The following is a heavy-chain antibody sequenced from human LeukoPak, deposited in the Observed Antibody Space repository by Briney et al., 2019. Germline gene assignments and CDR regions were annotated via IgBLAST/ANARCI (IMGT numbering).Heavy chain of an antibody. V-gene: IGHV4-34*01. CDR1: GGSFSGYY. D-gene: IGHD2-2*01. J-gene: IGHJ4*02. CDR2: INHSGST. Sequence: SETLSLTCAVYGGSFSGYYWNWIRQPPGKGLEWIGEINHSGSTYYKPSLKSRVTISVDTSKNQFSLKLTSVTAADTAVYYCARGPTYQPIDYWGQGTLVTVSS. CDR3: ARGPTYQPIDY.